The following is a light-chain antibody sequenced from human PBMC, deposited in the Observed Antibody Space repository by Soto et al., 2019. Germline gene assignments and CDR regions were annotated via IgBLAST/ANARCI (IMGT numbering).Light chain of an antibody. CDR1: SSDVGSYDY. Sequence: QSALTQPASVSGSPGQSITISCTGTSSDVGSYDYVSWYQQHPGKAPKLMIYEVSNRPSGISNRFSGSKSGNMASLIISGLQAEDEADYYCSSYTSSSTVVFGGGTKLTVL. CDR2: EVS. J-gene: IGLJ2*01. CDR3: SSYTSSSTVV. V-gene: IGLV2-14*01.